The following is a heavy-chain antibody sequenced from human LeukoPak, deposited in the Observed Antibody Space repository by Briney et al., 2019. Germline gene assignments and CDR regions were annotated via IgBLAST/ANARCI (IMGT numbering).Heavy chain of an antibody. Sequence: ASVKVSCKVSGYTLTELSMHWVRQAPGKGLEWMGGFDPEDGETIYAQKFQGRVTMTGDTSTDTAYMELSSLRSEDTAVYYCATDGTTGTSTESFDYWGQGTLVTVSS. CDR1: GYTLTELS. D-gene: IGHD1-1*01. CDR2: FDPEDGET. V-gene: IGHV1-24*01. CDR3: ATDGTTGTSTESFDY. J-gene: IGHJ4*02.